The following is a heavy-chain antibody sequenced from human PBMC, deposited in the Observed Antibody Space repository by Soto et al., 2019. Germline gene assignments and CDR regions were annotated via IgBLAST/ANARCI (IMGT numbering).Heavy chain of an antibody. CDR1: GFTFSPQP. Sequence: EVQLLESGGGLVQPGGSLRLSCSASGFTFSPQPLAWARPAPGKGLEWVSPLFSSGESPDYANSVKGRFTISRDNSKNTLYLQMNSLRADDTAVYYCAKDLHGSGWSFDQWGQGTVVTVSS. CDR2: LFSSGESP. D-gene: IGHD6-19*01. J-gene: IGHJ4*02. V-gene: IGHV3-23*01. CDR3: AKDLHGSGWSFDQ.